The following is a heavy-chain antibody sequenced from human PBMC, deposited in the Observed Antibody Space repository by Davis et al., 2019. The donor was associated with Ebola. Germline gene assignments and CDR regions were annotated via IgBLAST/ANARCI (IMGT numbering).Heavy chain of an antibody. CDR1: GGSISSYS. CDR2: IYYSGNT. J-gene: IGHJ3*02. D-gene: IGHD3-16*02. Sequence: SETLSLTCTVSGGSISSYSWGWIRQPPGKGLEWIGRIYYSGNTDHNPSLKSRVTLSVDTSKNQFSLKLSSVTAEDTAVYYCARVSLYDAFDIWGQGTMVTVSS. CDR3: ARVSLYDAFDI. V-gene: IGHV4-59*01.